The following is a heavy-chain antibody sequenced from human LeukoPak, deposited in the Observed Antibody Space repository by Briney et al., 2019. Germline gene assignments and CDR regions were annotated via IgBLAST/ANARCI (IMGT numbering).Heavy chain of an antibody. J-gene: IGHJ6*02. D-gene: IGHD6-13*01. CDR1: GGSISSYY. CDR3: ARQGQQLPYYYYGMDV. CDR2: IYYSGTT. V-gene: IGHV4-59*08. Sequence: SETLSLTCTVSGGSISSYYWSWIRQPPGKGLEWIAYIYYSGTTNYNPSLKSQVTISVDTSKNQFSLKLSSVTAADTAVYYCARQGQQLPYYYYGMDVWGQGTTVTVSS.